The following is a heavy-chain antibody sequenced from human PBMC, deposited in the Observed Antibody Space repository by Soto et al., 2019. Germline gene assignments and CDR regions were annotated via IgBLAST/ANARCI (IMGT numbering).Heavy chain of an antibody. CDR1: GFTFSSYA. CDR2: ISGSGGST. CDR3: AKGGGCSGGSCYSTYYYYMDV. Sequence: GGSLRLSCAASGFTFSSYAMSWVRQAPGKGLEWVSAISGSGGSTYYADSVKGRFTISRDNSKNTLYLQMNSLRAEDTAVYYCAKGGGCSGGSCYSTYYYYMDVWGKGTTVTVSS. J-gene: IGHJ6*03. V-gene: IGHV3-23*01. D-gene: IGHD2-15*01.